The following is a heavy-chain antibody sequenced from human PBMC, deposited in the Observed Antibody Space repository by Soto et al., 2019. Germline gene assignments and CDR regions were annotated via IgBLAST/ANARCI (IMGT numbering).Heavy chain of an antibody. J-gene: IGHJ5*02. CDR2: IYYTGRH. CDR1: GGSISSYY. CDR3: DRVPGP. D-gene: IGHD3-10*01. V-gene: IGHV4-59*01. Sequence: PSETLSITCTVSGGSISSYYWSWIRQPPGKGLGWIGYIYYTGRHNYNPSLESRVTISIDTSKNHFSLRLTSVTAEDTDVYYCDRVPGPWGEGNLVTVT.